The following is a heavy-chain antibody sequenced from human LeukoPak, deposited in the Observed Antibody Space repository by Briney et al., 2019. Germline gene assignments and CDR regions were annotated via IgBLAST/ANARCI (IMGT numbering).Heavy chain of an antibody. CDR2: IYYSGST. CDR1: GGSISSSSYY. D-gene: IGHD3-10*01. J-gene: IGHJ4*02. V-gene: IGHV4-39*07. Sequence: SETLSLTCTVSGGSISSSSYYWGWIRQPPGKGLEWIGSIYYSGSTNYNPSLKSRVTISVDTSKNQFSLKLSSVTAADTAVYYCARVLGGVWFGAFLDYWGQGTLVTVSS. CDR3: ARVLGGVWFGAFLDY.